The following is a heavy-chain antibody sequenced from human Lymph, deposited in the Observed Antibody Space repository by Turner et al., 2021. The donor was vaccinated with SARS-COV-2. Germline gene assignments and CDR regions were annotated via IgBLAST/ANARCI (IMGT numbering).Heavy chain of an antibody. J-gene: IGHJ4*02. V-gene: IGHV5-51*01. D-gene: IGHD5-12*01. CDR2: IYPGDSDT. Sequence: EGKLVQSGAEVKKPGESLTISWKGPGNGFPTNWNGWVRQMPGKGLEWMGIIYPGDSDTRYSPSFQGQVTISADKSISTAYLQWSSLKASDTAMYYCARLPIARGYSGYDFYYFDYWGQGTLVTVSS. CDR3: ARLPIARGYSGYDFYYFDY. CDR1: GNGFPTNW.